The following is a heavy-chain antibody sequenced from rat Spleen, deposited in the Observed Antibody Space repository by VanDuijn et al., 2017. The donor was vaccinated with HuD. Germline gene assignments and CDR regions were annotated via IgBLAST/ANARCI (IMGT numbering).Heavy chain of an antibody. V-gene: IGHV3-1*01. J-gene: IGHJ3*01. CDR2: IDYSGRT. D-gene: IGHD1-6*01. CDR3: TRGLSMSSTNYYYALFAY. Sequence: EVQLQESGPGLVKPSQSLSLTCSVTGYSITSNYWGWIRKFPGTKMEWMGYIDYSGRTSYNPSLKIRISITRETSKNQFFLQLNSVTTEDTATYYCTRGLSMSSTNYYYALFAYWGQGTLVTVSS. CDR1: GYSITSNY.